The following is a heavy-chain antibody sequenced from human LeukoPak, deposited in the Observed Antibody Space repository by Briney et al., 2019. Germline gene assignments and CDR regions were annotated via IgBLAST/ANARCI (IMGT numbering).Heavy chain of an antibody. CDR3: ARVGDHFHWNLDL. Sequence: PGGSLRLSCAASGFTVCTKYMNWVRQAPGKGLEWVSIIYSGGTTYYSDSVKGRFTISRDTSKNTLSLQMNSLRAEDTAVYFCARVGDHFHWNLDLWGRGTLVTVSS. CDR2: IYSGGTT. J-gene: IGHJ2*01. V-gene: IGHV3-53*01. D-gene: IGHD5-24*01. CDR1: GFTVCTKY.